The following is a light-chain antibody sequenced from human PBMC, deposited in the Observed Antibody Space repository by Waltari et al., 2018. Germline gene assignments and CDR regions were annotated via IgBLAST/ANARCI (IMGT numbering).Light chain of an antibody. Sequence: QSPGILSLSPGERATLSCRASQSISRYLAWYQQKPGQAPRLLIYDAASRATGIPDRFSGSGSGTDFSLTISRLEPEDSAVYYCQKYGTLPATFGQGTKVEIK. CDR3: QKYGTLPAT. V-gene: IGKV3-20*01. CDR1: QSISRY. CDR2: DAA. J-gene: IGKJ1*01.